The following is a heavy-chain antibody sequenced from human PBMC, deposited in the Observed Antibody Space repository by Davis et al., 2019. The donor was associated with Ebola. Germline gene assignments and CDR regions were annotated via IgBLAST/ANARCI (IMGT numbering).Heavy chain of an antibody. D-gene: IGHD5-24*01. CDR2: IYYSGST. CDR3: ARGLYGNNFDY. Sequence: MPSETLSLTCAVYGGSFSGYYWSWIRQPPGKGLEWIGYIYYSGSTNYNPSLKSRVTISVDTSKNQFSLKLSSVTAADTAVYYCARGLYGNNFDYWGQGTLVTVSS. CDR1: GGSFSGYY. V-gene: IGHV4-59*01. J-gene: IGHJ4*02.